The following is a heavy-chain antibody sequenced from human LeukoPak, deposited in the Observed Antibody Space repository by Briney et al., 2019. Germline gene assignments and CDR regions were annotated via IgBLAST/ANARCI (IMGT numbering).Heavy chain of an antibody. Sequence: ANYPQKFQGRVTITADESTSTAYMEVSSLRSEDTAVYYCARAYSGYDFFDYWGQGILVTVSS. CDR2: A. J-gene: IGHJ4*02. V-gene: IGHV1-69*01. CDR3: ARAYSGYDFFDY. D-gene: IGHD5-12*01.